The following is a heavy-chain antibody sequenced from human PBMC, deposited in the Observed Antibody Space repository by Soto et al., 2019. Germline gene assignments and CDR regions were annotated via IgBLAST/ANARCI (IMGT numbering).Heavy chain of an antibody. CDR3: ARRFGSFYGMDV. D-gene: IGHD3-10*01. J-gene: IGHJ6*01. V-gene: IGHV1-69*01. CDR2: IIPVVGTA. Sequence: QLQLVQSGAEVKKPGSSVKVSCKASGGACSSYGVNWVRQAPGEGLEWMGGIIPVVGTANYAQKFQGRVTITADESTGTAYMELSSLRSEDTAVYYCARRFGSFYGMDVWGQGSTVTVSS. CDR1: GGACSSYG.